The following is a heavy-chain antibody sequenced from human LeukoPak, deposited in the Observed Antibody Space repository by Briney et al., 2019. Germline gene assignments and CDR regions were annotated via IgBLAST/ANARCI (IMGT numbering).Heavy chain of an antibody. Sequence: GRSLRLSCAAYGFTFDDYAMHWVRQAPGKGLEWVSGICCNSGTIGYADLVKGRFSISRDNAKNSLYLQMDSLGAEDTALYYCAKDESPVGIAAADYWGQGTLVTVPS. CDR2: ICCNSGTI. CDR3: AKDESPVGIAAADY. CDR1: GFTFDDYA. V-gene: IGHV3-9*01. J-gene: IGHJ4*02. D-gene: IGHD6-13*01.